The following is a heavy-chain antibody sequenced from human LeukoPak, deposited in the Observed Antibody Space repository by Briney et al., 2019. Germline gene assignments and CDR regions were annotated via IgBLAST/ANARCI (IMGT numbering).Heavy chain of an antibody. J-gene: IGHJ4*02. D-gene: IGHD2-21*02. V-gene: IGHV3-49*04. CDR3: TRVGCGGDCYSKYYFDY. CDR1: GFTFGDYA. CDR2: IRSKAYGGTT. Sequence: PGGSLRLSCTASGFTFGDYAMSWVRQAPGKGLEWVGFIRSKAYGGTTEYAASVKGRFTISRDDSKSIAYLQMNSLKTEDTAVYYCTRVGCGGDCYSKYYFDYWGQGTLVTVSS.